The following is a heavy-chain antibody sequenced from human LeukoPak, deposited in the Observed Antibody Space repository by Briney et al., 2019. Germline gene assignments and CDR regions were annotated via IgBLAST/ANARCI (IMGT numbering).Heavy chain of an antibody. CDR2: IRYDGSYK. CDR3: AKGYCSGGSCYYYYMDV. J-gene: IGHJ6*03. Sequence: GGSLRLSCVASGFTFSTFAMIWVRQPPGKGLEWVAFIRYDGSYKYYADSVKGRFTISRDNSKNTLYLQMNSLRAEDTAVYYCAKGYCSGGSCYYYYMDVWGKGTTVTVSS. CDR1: GFTFSTFA. D-gene: IGHD2-15*01. V-gene: IGHV3-30*02.